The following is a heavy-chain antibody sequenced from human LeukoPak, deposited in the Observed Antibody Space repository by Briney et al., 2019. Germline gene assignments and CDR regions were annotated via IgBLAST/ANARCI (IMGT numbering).Heavy chain of an antibody. CDR1: GVSFSSFS. Sequence: PGGSLRLSCVASGVSFSSFSMNWVRQAPGKGLEWVSGISGGGSAYYAESVKGRFTISRDNSETTLYLEMGSLRAEDTATYFCAKGGSGYPYYCDSWGQGTLVSVSS. J-gene: IGHJ4*02. CDR3: AKGGSGYPYYCDS. CDR2: ISGGGSA. D-gene: IGHD5-12*01. V-gene: IGHV3-23*01.